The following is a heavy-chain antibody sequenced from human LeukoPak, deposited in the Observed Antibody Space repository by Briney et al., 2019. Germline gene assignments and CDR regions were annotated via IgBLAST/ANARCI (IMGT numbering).Heavy chain of an antibody. V-gene: IGHV4-59*01. CDR1: DGSITNYD. J-gene: IGHJ6*02. Sequence: PSETLSLTCTVSDGSITNYDWSWVRQPPGKGLEFIGHVHYSGSTNYPPFLQSRVTISLDPSKNQFSLRLTSVTAADTAVYYCVYSSGWTNFYYYGMDVWGQGTTVTVSS. CDR2: VHYSGST. D-gene: IGHD6-19*01. CDR3: VYSSGWTNFYYYGMDV.